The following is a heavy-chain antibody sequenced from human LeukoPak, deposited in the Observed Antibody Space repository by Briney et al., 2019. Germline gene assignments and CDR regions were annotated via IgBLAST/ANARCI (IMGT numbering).Heavy chain of an antibody. CDR3: ARAQGTGARRFGFDI. J-gene: IGHJ3*02. CDR1: GGSISSSSYY. CDR2: IYYSGST. D-gene: IGHD6-6*01. Sequence: SETLSLTCTVSGGSISSSSYYWGWIRQPPGKGLEWIGSIYYSGSTYYNPSVKSRVTIFVDTSKNQFSLRLSSATAADTAVYYCARAQGTGARRFGFDIWGQGTMVTVSS. V-gene: IGHV4-39*07.